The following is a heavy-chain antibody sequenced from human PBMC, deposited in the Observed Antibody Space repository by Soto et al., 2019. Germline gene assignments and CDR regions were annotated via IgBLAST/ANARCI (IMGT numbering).Heavy chain of an antibody. J-gene: IGHJ4*02. Sequence: GGSLRLSCTASGFTFGDYAMSWVRQAPGKGLEWVGFIRSKAYGGTTEYAASVKGRFTISRDDSKSIAYLQMNSLKTEDTAVYYCNRVGAARPFPFDYWGQGTLVTVSS. CDR2: IRSKAYGGTT. CDR3: NRVGAARPFPFDY. D-gene: IGHD6-6*01. V-gene: IGHV3-49*04. CDR1: GFTFGDYA.